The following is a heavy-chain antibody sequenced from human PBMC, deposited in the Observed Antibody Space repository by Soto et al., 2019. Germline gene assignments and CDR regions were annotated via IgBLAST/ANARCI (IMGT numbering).Heavy chain of an antibody. Sequence: QVQLVESGGGVVQPGRSLRLSCAASGFTFSSYGMHWVRQASGKGLEWVAVIWYDGSNKYYADSVKGRFTISRDNSKNTLYLQMNSLRAEDTAVYYCARDNRASLDYWGQGTLVTVSS. CDR3: ARDNRASLDY. V-gene: IGHV3-33*01. CDR1: GFTFSSYG. J-gene: IGHJ4*02. CDR2: IWYDGSNK.